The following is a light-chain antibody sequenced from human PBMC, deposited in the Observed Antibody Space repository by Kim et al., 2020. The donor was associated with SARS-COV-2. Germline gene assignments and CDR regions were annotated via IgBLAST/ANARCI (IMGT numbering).Light chain of an antibody. J-gene: IGKJ2*03. CDR3: QQSYSTPYS. CDR2: AAS. V-gene: IGKV1-39*01. CDR1: QSISSY. Sequence: SASVGDRVTMTCRASQSISSYLNWNQQKPGKAPKLLIYAASSLQSGVPSRFSGSGSGTDFTLTISSMQPEDFATYYWQQSYSTPYSFGQGTKLEI.